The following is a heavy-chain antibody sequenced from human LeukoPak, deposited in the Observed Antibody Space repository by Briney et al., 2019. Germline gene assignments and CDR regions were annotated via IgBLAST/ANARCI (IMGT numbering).Heavy chain of an antibody. Sequence: GGSLRLSCAASGFTFSRHGMNWVRQVPGKGLEWVLSISSSSTYIFYADSFQGRFTMSRDNAKKSLYLQMNSLRAEDTAVYYCARGGTAAATHLSFDYWGQGTLVTVSS. V-gene: IGHV3-21*01. J-gene: IGHJ4*02. CDR2: ISSSSTYI. D-gene: IGHD6-13*01. CDR1: GFTFSRHG. CDR3: ARGGTAAATHLSFDY.